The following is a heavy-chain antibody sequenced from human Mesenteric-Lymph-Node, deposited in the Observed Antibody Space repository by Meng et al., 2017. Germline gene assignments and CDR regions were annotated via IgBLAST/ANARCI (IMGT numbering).Heavy chain of an antibody. J-gene: IGHJ4*02. D-gene: IGHD6-19*01. Sequence: QVQLVQSVGECLQAGAYVKDSCTASCYHFTSYAFRWVRRAAGQWIEGMGIIYPSGGSASYVQKIKRIVTMTRDTSTSTVHMGLSSLRSEYTDVYYCARVSGWYPSPYHLDYWGQGTLVTVSS. V-gene: IGHV1-46*01. CDR2: IYPSGGSA. CDR1: CYHFTSYA. CDR3: ARVSGWYPSPYHLDY.